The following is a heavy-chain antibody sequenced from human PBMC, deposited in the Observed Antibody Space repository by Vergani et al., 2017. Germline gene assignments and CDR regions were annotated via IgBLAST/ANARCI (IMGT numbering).Heavy chain of an antibody. CDR2: ISSSSSTI. D-gene: IGHD6-13*01. CDR1: GFTFSSYS. V-gene: IGHV3-48*01. Sequence: EVQLVESGGGLVQPGGSLRLSCAASGFTFSSYSMNWVRQAPGKGLEWVSYISSSSSTIYYADSVKGRFTISRDNAKNSLYMQMNSLRAEDTAVYYCARDLNSAGSSWYRGGYYYYYGMDVWGQGTTVTVSS. CDR3: ARDLNSAGSSWYRGGYYYYYGMDV. J-gene: IGHJ6*02.